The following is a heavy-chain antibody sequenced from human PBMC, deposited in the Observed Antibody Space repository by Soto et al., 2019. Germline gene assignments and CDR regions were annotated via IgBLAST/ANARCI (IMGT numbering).Heavy chain of an antibody. CDR1: GGTFSSYT. CDR2: IIPILGIA. Sequence: QVQLLQSGAEVKKPGSSVKVSCKASGGTFSSYTISWVRQAPGQGLEWMGRIIPILGIANYAQKFQGRVTITADKSTSTAYMELSSLRSEDTAVYYCARAYGSGSYDYWGQGTLVTVSS. J-gene: IGHJ4*02. CDR3: ARAYGSGSYDY. D-gene: IGHD3-10*01. V-gene: IGHV1-69*02.